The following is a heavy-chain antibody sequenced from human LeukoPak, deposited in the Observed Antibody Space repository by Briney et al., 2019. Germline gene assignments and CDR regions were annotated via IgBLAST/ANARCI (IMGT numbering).Heavy chain of an antibody. J-gene: IGHJ6*02. CDR3: ARGVVVVPAANYGMDV. V-gene: IGHV4-34*01. CDR1: GGSFSGYY. CDR2: INHSGST. D-gene: IGHD2-2*01. Sequence: SETLSLTCAVYGGSFSGYYWSWIRQPSGKGLEWIGEINHSGSTNYNPSLKSRVTISVDTSKNQFSLKLSSVTAADTAVYYCARGVVVVPAANYGMDVWGQGTTVTVSS.